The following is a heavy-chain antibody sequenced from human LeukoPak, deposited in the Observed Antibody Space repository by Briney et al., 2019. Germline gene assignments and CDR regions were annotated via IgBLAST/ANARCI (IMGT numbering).Heavy chain of an antibody. D-gene: IGHD4-17*01. J-gene: IGHJ4*02. CDR3: ARLLGRLNTVTTLAYDY. V-gene: IGHV5-51*01. CDR2: IWPGDYDT. Sequence: GEFLKISCKCSGYTFTSYWIGWVRQLPGKGQELMGIIWPGDYDTRYSPSFQGQVTISADKSISTAYLQWSSLRASDTAMYYCARLLGRLNTVTTLAYDYGGEGTLVTVSS. CDR1: GYTFTSYW.